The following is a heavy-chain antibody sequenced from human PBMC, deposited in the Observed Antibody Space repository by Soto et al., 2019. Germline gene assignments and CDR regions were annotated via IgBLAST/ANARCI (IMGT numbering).Heavy chain of an antibody. CDR3: ARDPFSYYDSSGYQPTFFDY. D-gene: IGHD3-22*01. V-gene: IGHV1-18*04. J-gene: IGHJ4*02. CDR1: GYTFTSYG. CDR2: ISAYNGNT. Sequence: ASVKVSCKASGYTFTSYGISWVLQAPGQGLEWMGWISAYNGNTNYAQKLQGRVTMTTDTSTSTAYMELRSLRSDDTAVYYCARDPFSYYDSSGYQPTFFDYWGQGTLVTVSS.